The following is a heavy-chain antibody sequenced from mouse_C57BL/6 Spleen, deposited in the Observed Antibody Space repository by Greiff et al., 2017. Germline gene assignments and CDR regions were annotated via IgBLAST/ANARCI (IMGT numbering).Heavy chain of an antibody. V-gene: IGHV1-62-3*01. CDR2: IDPSSGGT. J-gene: IGHJ2*01. Sequence: VQLQQPGAELVKPGASVKLSCKASGYTFTSYWMHWVKQRPGRGLEWIGRIDPSSGGTKYNEKFKSKATLTVDKPSSTAYMQLSSLTSEDSAVYYCAREGHYSGSFDYWCQGTPPTVSS. D-gene: IGHD1-1*01. CDR3: AREGHYSGSFDY. CDR1: GYTFTSYW.